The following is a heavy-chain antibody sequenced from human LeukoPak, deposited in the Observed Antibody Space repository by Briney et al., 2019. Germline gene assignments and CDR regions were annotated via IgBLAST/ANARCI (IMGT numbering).Heavy chain of an antibody. CDR3: TGPYYDFWSGYYTGPARY. D-gene: IGHD3-3*01. CDR1: GFTFSNAW. J-gene: IGHJ4*02. Sequence: PGGSLRLSCAASGFTFSNAWMSWVRQAPGKGLEWVGRIKSKTDGGTTDYAAPVKGRFTISRDDSKNTLYLQMNSLKTEDTAVYYCTGPYYDFWSGYYTGPARYWGQGTLVTVSS. V-gene: IGHV3-15*01. CDR2: IKSKTDGGTT.